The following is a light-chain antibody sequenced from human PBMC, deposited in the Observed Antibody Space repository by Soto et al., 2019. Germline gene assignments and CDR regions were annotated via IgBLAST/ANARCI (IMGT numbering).Light chain of an antibody. V-gene: IGLV6-57*04. J-gene: IGLJ2*01. Sequence: NFMLTQPHSVSESPGKTVTISCTRSSGSIASNYVQWYQQRPGSAPTTVIYENNQRPSGVPERFSGSTDSSSNSASLTISGLKTEDEADYYCQSFHYSDVVFGGGTKLIVL. CDR2: ENN. CDR3: QSFHYSDVV. CDR1: SGSIASNY.